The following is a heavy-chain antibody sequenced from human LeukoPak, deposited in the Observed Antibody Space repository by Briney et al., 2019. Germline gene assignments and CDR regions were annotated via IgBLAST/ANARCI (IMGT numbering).Heavy chain of an antibody. CDR2: ISSNGGST. CDR3: VKGYCSSTSCSYYYYYGMDV. J-gene: IGHJ6*04. D-gene: IGHD2-2*01. Sequence: GGSLRLSCSASGFTFSSYAMHWVSQAPGKGLEYVSAISSNGGSTYYADSVKGRFTISRDNSKNTLYLQMSSLRAEDTAVYYCVKGYCSSTSCSYYYYYGMDVWGKGTTVTVSS. CDR1: GFTFSSYA. V-gene: IGHV3-64D*06.